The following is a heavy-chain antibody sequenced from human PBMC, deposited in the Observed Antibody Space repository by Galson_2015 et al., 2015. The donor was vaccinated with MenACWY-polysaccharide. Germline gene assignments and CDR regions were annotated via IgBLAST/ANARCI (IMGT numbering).Heavy chain of an antibody. Sequence: TLSLTCAVSSGSISRNIYYWTWIRQLPGKGLEWIGYIQYSGSTYYTPSLKSRVTMSVYTSKNQFSLEVRSVTAADTAVYYCARGVYCGDGCYSGTDSWGQGTLVTVSS. CDR2: IQYSGST. J-gene: IGHJ4*02. V-gene: IGHV4-31*11. D-gene: IGHD2-21*01. CDR1: SGSISRNIYY. CDR3: ARGVYCGDGCYSGTDS.